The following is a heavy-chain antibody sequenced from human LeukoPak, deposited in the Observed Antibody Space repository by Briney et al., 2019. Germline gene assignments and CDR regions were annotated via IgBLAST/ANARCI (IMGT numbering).Heavy chain of an antibody. D-gene: IGHD1-26*01. CDR2: INPNSGDT. V-gene: IGHV1-2*02. CDR3: AGVALNKQNNGSPDYFAS. CDR1: GYTFSDYY. J-gene: IGHJ4*02. Sequence: GASVKVSCKTSGYTFSDYYIHWIRQAPGQGLEWVGWINPNSGDTDYAQKFQGRVTVTRDTSISTAYMELGRLRSDDTAVYYCAGVALNKQNNGSPDYFASWGQGTLLTVSS.